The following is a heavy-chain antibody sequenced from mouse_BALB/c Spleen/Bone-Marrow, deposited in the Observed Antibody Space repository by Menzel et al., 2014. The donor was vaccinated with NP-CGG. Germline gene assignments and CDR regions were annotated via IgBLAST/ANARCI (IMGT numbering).Heavy chain of an antibody. J-gene: IGHJ4*01. CDR1: GYTFTDYA. CDR2: ISGYYGDA. Sequence: QVQLQQPGAELVRPGVSVKISCKGSGYTFTDYAIHWVKQSHAKSLEWIGLISGYYGDAIYNQKFKGKATMTVDKSSSTAYMDLARLTSEDSAIYYCARSGKVRNAMDYWGQGTSVTVSS. CDR3: ARSGKVRNAMDY. V-gene: IGHV1S137*01. D-gene: IGHD2-14*01.